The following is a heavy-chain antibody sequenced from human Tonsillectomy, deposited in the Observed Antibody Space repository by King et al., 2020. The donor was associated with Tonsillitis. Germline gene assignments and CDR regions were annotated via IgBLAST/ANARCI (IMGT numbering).Heavy chain of an antibody. J-gene: IGHJ5*02. Sequence: EVQLVESGGGLVQPGGSLRLSCAASGFTVSSNYMSWVRQAPGKGLEWVSVIYSGGSTHYADSVKGRFTISRHNSKNTLYLQMNSLRAEDTAVYYCARGGTVTTGVFRFDPWGQGTLVTVSS. CDR2: IYSGGST. D-gene: IGHD4-17*01. V-gene: IGHV3-53*04. CDR1: GFTVSSNY. CDR3: ARGGTVTTGVFRFDP.